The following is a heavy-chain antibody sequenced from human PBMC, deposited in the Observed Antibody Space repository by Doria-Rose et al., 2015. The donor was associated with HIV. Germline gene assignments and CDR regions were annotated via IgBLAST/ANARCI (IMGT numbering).Heavy chain of an antibody. CDR3: ARGLGEQWLVRITYYFDY. CDR2: INPNSGGT. V-gene: IGHV1-2*02. D-gene: IGHD6-19*01. Sequence: QVQLVESGAEVKKPGASVKVSCKASGYTFTGYYMHWVRQAPGQGLEWMGWINPNSGGTNYAQKFQGRVTMTRDTSISTAYMEMSRLRSDDTAVYYCARGLGEQWLVRITYYFDYWGQGTLVTVSS. CDR1: GYTFTGYY. J-gene: IGHJ4*02.